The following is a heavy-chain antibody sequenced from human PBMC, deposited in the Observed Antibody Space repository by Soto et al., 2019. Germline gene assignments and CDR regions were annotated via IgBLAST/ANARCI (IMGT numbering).Heavy chain of an antibody. V-gene: IGHV3-21*01. CDR2: ISSSSSYI. CDR1: GFTFSSYS. D-gene: IGHD6-19*01. CDR3: ARGGSSAPY. J-gene: IGHJ4*02. Sequence: EVQLVESGGGLVKPGGSLRLSCAASGFTFSSYSMNRVRQAPGKGLEWVSSISSSSSYIYYADSVKGRFTISRDNAKHSLYLQMNSLRAEDTAVYYCARGGSSAPYWGQGTLVTVSS.